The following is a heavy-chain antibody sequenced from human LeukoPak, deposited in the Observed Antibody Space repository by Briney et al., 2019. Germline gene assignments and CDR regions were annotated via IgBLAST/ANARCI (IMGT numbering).Heavy chain of an antibody. V-gene: IGHV1-2*02. CDR2: INPNSGGT. D-gene: IGHD3-16*01. CDR3: ARDRITFGGVMSMDV. J-gene: IGHJ6*02. Sequence: ASVKVSCKASGYTFTSYYMHWVRQAPGQGLERMGWINPNSGGTNYAQKFQGRVTMTRDTSISTAYMELSRLRSDDTAVYYCARDRITFGGVMSMDVWGQGTTVTVSS. CDR1: GYTFTSYY.